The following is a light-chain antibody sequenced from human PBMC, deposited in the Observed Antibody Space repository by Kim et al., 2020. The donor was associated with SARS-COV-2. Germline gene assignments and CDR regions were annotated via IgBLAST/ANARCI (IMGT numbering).Light chain of an antibody. Sequence: EIVLTQSPGTLSLSPGERLTLSRRASQTVSNIYLAWYQQKPGQPPRLLIYGASSRAPGVPDRFSGSGSGTDFTLTISRLEPEDFAVYYCHHYEGPFGGGTKVDIK. CDR3: HHYEGP. V-gene: IGKV3-20*01. J-gene: IGKJ4*01. CDR2: GAS. CDR1: QTVSNIY.